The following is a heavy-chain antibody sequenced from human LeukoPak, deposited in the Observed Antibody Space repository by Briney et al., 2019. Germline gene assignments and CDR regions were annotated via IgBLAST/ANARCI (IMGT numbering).Heavy chain of an antibody. D-gene: IGHD3-10*01. J-gene: IGHJ4*02. CDR3: AIHEVHYYGSGSYYNDY. CDR1: GFTFSSYR. Sequence: GGSLRLSCAASGFTFSSYRMHWVRQAPGKGLEWGAVISYGGSKKYSADSVKGRFTICRDNSKNTLYLQMNSLRAEDTAVYYCAIHEVHYYGSGSYYNDYWGQGTLVTVSS. CDR2: ISYGGSKK. V-gene: IGHV3-30*03.